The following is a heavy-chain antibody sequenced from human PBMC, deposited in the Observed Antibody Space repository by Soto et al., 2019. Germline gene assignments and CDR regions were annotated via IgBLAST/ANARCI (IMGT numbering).Heavy chain of an antibody. CDR1: GFTFSSYS. V-gene: IGHV3-21*01. CDR2: ISSSSSYI. J-gene: IGHJ6*02. CDR3: ARDPPRYYDFWSGYFYGMDV. D-gene: IGHD3-3*01. Sequence: PGGSLRLSCAASGFTFSSYSTNWVRQAPGKGLEWVSSISSSSSYIYYADSVKGRFTISRDNAKNSLYLQMNSLRAEDTAVYYCARDPPRYYDFWSGYFYGMDVWGQGTTVTVSS.